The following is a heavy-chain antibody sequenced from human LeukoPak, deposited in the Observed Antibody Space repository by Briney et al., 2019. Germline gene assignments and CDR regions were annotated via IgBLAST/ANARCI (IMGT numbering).Heavy chain of an antibody. J-gene: IGHJ4*02. CDR1: GFTFSTSD. D-gene: IGHD4-17*01. CDR3: AKGGDYGTDNY. CDR2: IQYDGSRK. V-gene: IGHV3-30*02. Sequence: GGSLRLSCATSGFTFSTSDMHWVRQAPGKGLEWVSFIQYDGSRKNYVDSVKGRFTISRDNSKNTLYLQMFSLRPEDTAVYFCAKGGDYGTDNYWGQGTLVTVSS.